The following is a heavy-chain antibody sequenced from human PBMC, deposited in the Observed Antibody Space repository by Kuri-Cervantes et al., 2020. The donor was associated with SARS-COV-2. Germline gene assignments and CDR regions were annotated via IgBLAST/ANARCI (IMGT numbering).Heavy chain of an antibody. CDR3: ARGGRKGIQLWLSGYYFDY. J-gene: IGHJ4*02. Sequence: GGSLRLSCAASGFTFSSYGMHWVRQAPGKGLEWVAFIRYDGSNKYYADSVKGRFTISRDNSKNTLYLQMNSLRAEDTAVYYCARGGRKGIQLWLSGYYFDYWGQGTLVPSPQ. D-gene: IGHD5-18*01. CDR1: GFTFSSYG. V-gene: IGHV3-30*02. CDR2: IRYDGSNK.